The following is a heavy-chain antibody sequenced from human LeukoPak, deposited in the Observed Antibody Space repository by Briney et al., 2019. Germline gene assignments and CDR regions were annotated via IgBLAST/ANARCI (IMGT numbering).Heavy chain of an antibody. D-gene: IGHD6-13*01. CDR3: ASGAAAGIGYYYYMDV. Sequence: ASVKVSCKASGYTFTGYYMHWVRQAPGQGLEWMGWINPNSGGTNYAQKFQGRVTMTRDTSISTAYMELSRLRSDDTAVYYCASGAAAGIGYYYYMDVWGKGTTVTVSS. CDR2: INPNSGGT. V-gene: IGHV1-2*02. CDR1: GYTFTGYY. J-gene: IGHJ6*03.